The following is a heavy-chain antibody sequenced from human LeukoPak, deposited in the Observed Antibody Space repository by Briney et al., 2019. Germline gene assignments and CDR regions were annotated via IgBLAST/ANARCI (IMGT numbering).Heavy chain of an antibody. D-gene: IGHD6-19*01. CDR3: ARDPPGTAVAGYDY. Sequence: PGGSLRLSCAASGFMFSTYWMSWVRQAPGKGLEWVANMNQDGSEKYYVASVKGRFTISRDNAKNSLFLQMHSLRAEDTAVYYCARDPPGTAVAGYDYWGQGTLVTVSS. CDR1: GFMFSTYW. J-gene: IGHJ4*02. V-gene: IGHV3-7*01. CDR2: MNQDGSEK.